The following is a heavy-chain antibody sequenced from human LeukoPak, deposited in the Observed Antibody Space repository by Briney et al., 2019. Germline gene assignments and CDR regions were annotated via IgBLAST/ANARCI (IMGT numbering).Heavy chain of an antibody. CDR1: GFSFISYG. V-gene: IGHV3-30*18. J-gene: IGHJ4*02. CDR3: AKRPSDYGDYVTYFDY. CDR2: ISDDGRNK. D-gene: IGHD4-17*01. Sequence: TGGSLRLSCAASGFSFISYGMHWVRQAPGKGLEWVGVISDDGRNKKYADSVKGRFTISRDNSKDTLYLQMNSLRDEDTAVYYCAKRPSDYGDYVTYFDYWGQGILVTVSS.